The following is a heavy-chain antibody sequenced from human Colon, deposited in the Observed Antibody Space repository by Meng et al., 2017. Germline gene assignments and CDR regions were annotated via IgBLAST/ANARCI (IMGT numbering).Heavy chain of an antibody. CDR2: IDHRGSA. D-gene: IGHD4-23*01. CDR3: ARHGGYYQDF. Sequence: VEEWGPGLGQPWGPLSPACSVSGASVSVNRYWSWVRQPPGRGLEWIGQIDHRGSAYYRPSLNSRVTMSLDKSRNQFSLRLTSVTAADTAVYYCARHGGYYQDFWGQGTLVTVSS. CDR1: GASVSVNRY. J-gene: IGHJ4*02. V-gene: IGHV4-4*02.